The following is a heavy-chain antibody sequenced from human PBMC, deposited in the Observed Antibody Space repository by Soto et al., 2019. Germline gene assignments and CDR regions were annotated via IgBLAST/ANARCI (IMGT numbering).Heavy chain of an antibody. CDR2: INPSGGST. D-gene: IGHD2-21*02. V-gene: IGHV1-46*01. CDR3: ARDQRGCGGDCFYYFDY. Sequence: QVQLVQSGAEVKKPGASVKVSCKASGYTFTSYYMHWVRQAPGQGLEWMGIINPSGGSTSYAQKFQGRVTMTRAASTSTVYMELSSLRSEDTAVYYCARDQRGCGGDCFYYFDYWGQGTLVTVSS. CDR1: GYTFTSYY. J-gene: IGHJ4*02.